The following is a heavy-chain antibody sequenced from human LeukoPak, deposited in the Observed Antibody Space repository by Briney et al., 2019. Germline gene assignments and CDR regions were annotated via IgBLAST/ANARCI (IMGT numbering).Heavy chain of an antibody. CDR1: GFTVSSNY. J-gene: IGHJ4*02. CDR3: ARVKDEDSSGWYLGWYFDY. CDR2: IYSGGST. D-gene: IGHD6-19*01. V-gene: IGHV3-53*01. Sequence: TGGSLRLSCAASGFTVSSNYMSWVRQAPGKGLEWVSVIYSGGSTYYADSVKGRFTISRDNSKNTLYLQMNSLRAEDTAVYYCARVKDEDSSGWYLGWYFDYWGQGTLVTVSS.